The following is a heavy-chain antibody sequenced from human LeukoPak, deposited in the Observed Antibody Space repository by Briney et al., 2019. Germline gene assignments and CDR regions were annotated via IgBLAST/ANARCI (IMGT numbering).Heavy chain of an antibody. CDR2: IRSKAYGGTT. CDR1: GFTFGDYA. J-gene: IGHJ4*02. Sequence: GGSLRLSCTASGFTFGDYAMSWVRQAPGKGLEWVGFIRSKAYGGTTEYAASVKGRFTISRDDSKSIAYLQMNSLKTEDTAVYYCTRVVNYDSWSGYYSDYWGQGTLVTVSS. V-gene: IGHV3-49*04. D-gene: IGHD3-3*01. CDR3: TRVVNYDSWSGYYSDY.